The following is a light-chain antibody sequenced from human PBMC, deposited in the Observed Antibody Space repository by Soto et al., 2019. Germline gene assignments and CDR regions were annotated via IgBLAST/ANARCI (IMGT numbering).Light chain of an antibody. V-gene: IGKV3-11*01. Sequence: EIVFTQSPATLSLSPGERATLSCRASQSVISYLAWYQQKPGQAPRLLIYDASNRATGIPARFSGSGSVTDFTLTITSLEPEDFAVYYCQQRSNWPSTFGGGTKVEIK. CDR2: DAS. J-gene: IGKJ4*01. CDR1: QSVISY. CDR3: QQRSNWPST.